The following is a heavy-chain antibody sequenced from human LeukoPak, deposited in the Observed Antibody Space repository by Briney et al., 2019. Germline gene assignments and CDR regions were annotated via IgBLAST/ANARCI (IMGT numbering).Heavy chain of an antibody. Sequence: GESLKISCKGSGYSFTTYWIGWVRQMPGKGQEWMGIIYPGDSDTRYSPSFQGQVTISADKSISTAYLQWSSLKASDTAMYYCARHLPDYGDGGDSYFDYWGQGTLVTVSS. V-gene: IGHV5-51*01. J-gene: IGHJ4*02. CDR3: ARHLPDYGDGGDSYFDY. CDR1: GYSFTTYW. CDR2: IYPGDSDT. D-gene: IGHD4-17*01.